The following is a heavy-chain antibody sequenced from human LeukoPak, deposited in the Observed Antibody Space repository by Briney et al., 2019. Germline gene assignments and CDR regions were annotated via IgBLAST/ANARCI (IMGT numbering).Heavy chain of an antibody. V-gene: IGHV1-18*01. CDR1: GYTFTSYG. CDR3: ARDLDPGTDY. Sequence: EASVKVSCKASGYTFTSYGISWVRQAPGQGLEWMGWISAYSGDTNYAQKFQGRATMTTDTSTSTAYMELRSLRSDDTAVYYCARDLDPGTDYWGQGTLVTVSS. J-gene: IGHJ4*02. CDR2: ISAYSGDT. D-gene: IGHD1-1*01.